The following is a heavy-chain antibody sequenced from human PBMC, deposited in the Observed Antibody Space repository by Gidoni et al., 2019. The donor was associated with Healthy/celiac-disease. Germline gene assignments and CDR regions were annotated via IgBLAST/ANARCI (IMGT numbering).Heavy chain of an antibody. J-gene: IGHJ6*02. CDR2: ISYDGSNK. CDR3: AKDLHSSSWFYYYYGMDV. D-gene: IGHD6-13*01. CDR1: GFTFSSYG. V-gene: IGHV3-30*18. Sequence: QVQLVESGGGVVQPGRSLRLPCAASGFTFSSYGRHWVRQAPGNGLEWLAVISYDGSNKYYADSVKGRFTISRDNSKNTLYLQMNSLRAEDTAVYYCAKDLHSSSWFYYYYGMDVWGQGTTVTVSS.